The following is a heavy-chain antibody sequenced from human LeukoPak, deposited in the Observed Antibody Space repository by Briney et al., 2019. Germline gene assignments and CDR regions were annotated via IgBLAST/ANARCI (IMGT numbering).Heavy chain of an antibody. Sequence: GMSLRLSCAASGFTFSSYGMSWVRQAPGKGLEWVSAISGNGGSTYYADSVKGRFTISRDNSKNTLYLQMNSLRAEDTAVYYCAKCMVWGVIINWGQGTLVTVSS. D-gene: IGHD3-10*01. CDR3: AKCMVWGVIIN. CDR2: ISGNGGST. V-gene: IGHV3-23*01. J-gene: IGHJ4*02. CDR1: GFTFSSYG.